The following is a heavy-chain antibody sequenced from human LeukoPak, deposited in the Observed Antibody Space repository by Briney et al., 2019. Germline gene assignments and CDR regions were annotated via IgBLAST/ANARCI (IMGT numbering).Heavy chain of an antibody. J-gene: IGHJ4*02. CDR1: GXTFSSYW. V-gene: IGHV3-7*04. CDR3: ARDGIDY. Sequence: SGGSLRLSCAASGXTFSSYWMSWVRQAPGKGLEWVANIKPEGNEKFYVDSVKGRFTISRDNANNSVFLQMNSLRAEDTAVYYCARDGIDYWGQGTLVTVSS. CDR2: IKPEGNEK. D-gene: IGHD1-26*01.